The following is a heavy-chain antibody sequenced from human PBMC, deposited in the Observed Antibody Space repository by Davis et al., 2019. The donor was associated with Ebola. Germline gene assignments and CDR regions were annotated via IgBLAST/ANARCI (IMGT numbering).Heavy chain of an antibody. Sequence: ASVKVSCKASGYTFTSHDINWVRQATGQGLEWVGWMNPNSGNTGYAQKFQGRVTMTRNTSINTAYMELSSLRSEDTAVYFCARDSQNGGYYGMDVWGKGTTVTVSS. CDR1: GYTFTSHD. J-gene: IGHJ6*04. D-gene: IGHD4-23*01. CDR2: MNPNSGNT. V-gene: IGHV1-8*01. CDR3: ARDSQNGGYYGMDV.